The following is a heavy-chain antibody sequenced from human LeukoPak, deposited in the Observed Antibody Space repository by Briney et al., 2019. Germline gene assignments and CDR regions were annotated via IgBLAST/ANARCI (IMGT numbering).Heavy chain of an antibody. Sequence: GGSLRLSCAASGFTFDDYAMHWVRQAPGKGLEWVSGISWNGGSIGYADSVKGRFTISRDNAKNSLYLQMNSLRAEDMALYYCAKSLGRRITMVRGVNDAFDIWGQGTMVTVSS. CDR2: ISWNGGSI. V-gene: IGHV3-9*03. CDR3: AKSLGRRITMVRGVNDAFDI. D-gene: IGHD3-10*01. CDR1: GFTFDDYA. J-gene: IGHJ3*02.